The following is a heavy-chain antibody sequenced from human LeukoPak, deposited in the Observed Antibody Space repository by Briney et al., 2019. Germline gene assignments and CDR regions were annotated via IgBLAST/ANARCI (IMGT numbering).Heavy chain of an antibody. CDR3: TYYYDRSGYYGFDY. Sequence: GGSLRLSCAASGFTFSSYAMSWVRQAPGKGLEWVSAISGSGGSTYYADSVKGRFTISRDNSKNMLYLQMNSLRAEDTAVYYCTYYYDRSGYYGFDYWGQGTLVTVSS. CDR2: ISGSGGST. J-gene: IGHJ4*02. V-gene: IGHV3-23*01. CDR1: GFTFSSYA. D-gene: IGHD3-22*01.